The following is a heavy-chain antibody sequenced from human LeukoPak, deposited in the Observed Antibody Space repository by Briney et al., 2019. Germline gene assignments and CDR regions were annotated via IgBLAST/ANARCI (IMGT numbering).Heavy chain of an antibody. J-gene: IGHJ4*02. CDR3: VRGLHDYGDSNYYFDQ. CDR1: GFIFGDDG. CDR2: IRKKAYGETT. D-gene: IGHD4-17*01. V-gene: IGHV3-49*03. Sequence: PGGSLRLSCTASGFIFGDDGWSWCRLAPGKGLEWVCLIRKKAYGETTQYAASVRGRFTISRDDAKSIAYLQMNSLKTEDTALYYCVRGLHDYGDSNYYFDQWGQGTLVTVSS.